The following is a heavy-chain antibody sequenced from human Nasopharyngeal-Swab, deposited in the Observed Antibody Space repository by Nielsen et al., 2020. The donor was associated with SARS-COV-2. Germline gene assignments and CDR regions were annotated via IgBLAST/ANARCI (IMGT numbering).Heavy chain of an antibody. CDR3: ARAQGVITMIVVVINAFDI. D-gene: IGHD3-22*01. J-gene: IGHJ3*02. V-gene: IGHV4-31*03. Sequence: SETLSLTCTVSGGSISSGGYYWSWIRQHPGKGLEWIGYIYYSGSTYYNPSLKSRVTISVDTSKNQFSLKLSSVTAADTAVYCARAQGVITMIVVVINAFDIWGQGTMVTVSS. CDR1: GGSISSGGYY. CDR2: IYYSGST.